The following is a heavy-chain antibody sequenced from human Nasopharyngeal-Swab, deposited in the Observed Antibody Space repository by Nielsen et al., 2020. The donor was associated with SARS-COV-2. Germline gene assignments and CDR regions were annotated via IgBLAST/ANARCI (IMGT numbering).Heavy chain of an antibody. CDR1: GFTFSSYW. J-gene: IGHJ4*02. CDR3: TGGCGGDCHGIDY. Sequence: GGSLRLSCAASGFTFSSYWIHWVRQAPGKGLVWVSRLYTDGITANYADSVKGRFTISRDNANNTVELQINSRRAEDTAVYYCTGGCGGDCHGIDYWGRGTLVTVSS. CDR2: LYTDGITA. V-gene: IGHV3-74*01. D-gene: IGHD2-21*02.